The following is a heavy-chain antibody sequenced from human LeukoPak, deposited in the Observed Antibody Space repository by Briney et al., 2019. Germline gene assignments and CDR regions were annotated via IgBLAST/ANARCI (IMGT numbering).Heavy chain of an antibody. CDR3: AKTNSGWPLAPNDY. CDR1: GFTFSGYA. CDR2: ISGSGSST. J-gene: IGHJ4*02. D-gene: IGHD6-19*01. Sequence: GGSLRLSCAASGFTFSGYAMTWVRQTPGKGLEWVSAISGSGSSTYYAGSVKGRFTISRDNSKNTLYLQMNSLRAEDTAVYYCAKTNSGWPLAPNDYWGQGTLVTVSS. V-gene: IGHV3-23*01.